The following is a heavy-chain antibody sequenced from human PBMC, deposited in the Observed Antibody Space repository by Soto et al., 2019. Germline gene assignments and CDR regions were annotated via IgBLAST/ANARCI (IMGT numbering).Heavy chain of an antibody. CDR2: INHSGST. V-gene: IGHV4-34*01. Sequence: SETLSLTCAVYGGSFSGYYWSWIRQPPGKGLEWIGEINHSGSTNYNPSLKSRVTISVDTYKNQFSQKLISVTAADTAVYYCAGVGSIAARYYYYYYMDFWGKGTTVTVSS. D-gene: IGHD6-6*01. CDR3: AGVGSIAARYYYYYYMDF. CDR1: GGSFSGYY. J-gene: IGHJ6*03.